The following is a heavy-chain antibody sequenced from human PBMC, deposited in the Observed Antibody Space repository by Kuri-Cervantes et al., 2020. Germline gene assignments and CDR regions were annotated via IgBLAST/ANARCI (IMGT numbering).Heavy chain of an antibody. Sequence: GGSLRLSCAASGFTFSSYWMHWVRQAPGKGLVWVSRINSDGSSTSYADSVEGRFTISRDNAKNTLYLQMNSLRAEDTAVYYCASQQPAAYYYYYYGMDVWGQGTTVTVSS. CDR3: ASQQPAAYYYYYYGMDV. V-gene: IGHV3-74*01. D-gene: IGHD2-2*01. J-gene: IGHJ6*02. CDR2: INSDGSST. CDR1: GFTFSSYW.